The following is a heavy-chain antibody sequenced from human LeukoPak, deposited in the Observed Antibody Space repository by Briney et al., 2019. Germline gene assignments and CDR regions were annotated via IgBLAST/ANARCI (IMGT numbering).Heavy chain of an antibody. Sequence: KPSETLSLTCAVYGGSFSGYYWSWIRQPPGKGLEWIGEINHSGSTNYNPSLKSRVTISVDTSKNQFSLKLSSVTAADTAVYYCARRGGYCSSTSCYTWIPNWFDPWGQGTLVTVSS. D-gene: IGHD2-2*02. CDR1: GGSFSGYY. J-gene: IGHJ5*02. CDR2: INHSGST. CDR3: ARRGGYCSSTSCYTWIPNWFDP. V-gene: IGHV4-34*01.